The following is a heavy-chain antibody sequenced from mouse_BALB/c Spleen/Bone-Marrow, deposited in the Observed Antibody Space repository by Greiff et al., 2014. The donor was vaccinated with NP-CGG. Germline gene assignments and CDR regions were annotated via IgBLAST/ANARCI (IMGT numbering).Heavy chain of an antibody. Sequence: QVQLKESGPGLVQPSQSLSITCTVSGFSLTQYTIYWIRQSPGKGLEWLGVVWTGGSTDYNATFISRLTITKDNSKSQVFFKMTSLEPTDTAIYYCARNSDHYSLDYWGQGTSVTVSS. CDR2: VWTGGST. V-gene: IGHV2-2*02. CDR1: GFSLTQYT. D-gene: IGHD2-12*01. J-gene: IGHJ4*01. CDR3: ARNSDHYSLDY.